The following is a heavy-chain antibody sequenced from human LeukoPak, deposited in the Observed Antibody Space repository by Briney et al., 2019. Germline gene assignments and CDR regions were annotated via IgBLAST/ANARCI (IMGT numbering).Heavy chain of an antibody. J-gene: IGHJ4*02. CDR3: ARVKMRARGSFYFDY. V-gene: IGHV1-69*05. Sequence: SVKVSCKASGGTFSSYAISWVRQAPGQGLEWMGGIIPIFGTANYAQKFQGRVTITTDESTSTAYMELSSLRSEDTAVYYCARVKMRARGSFYFDYWGQRTLVTVSS. D-gene: IGHD1-26*01. CDR1: GGTFSSYA. CDR2: IIPIFGTA.